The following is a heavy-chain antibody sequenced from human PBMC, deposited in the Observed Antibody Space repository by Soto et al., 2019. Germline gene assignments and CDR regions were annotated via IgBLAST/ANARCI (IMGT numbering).Heavy chain of an antibody. CDR1: GFTFSSYE. Sequence: GGSLRLSCAASGFTFSSYEMNWVRQAPGKGLEWVSYISSSGSTIYYADSVKGRFTISRDNAKNSLYLQMNSLRAEDTAVYYCARGRQQWLVRTYNWLDPWGQGTLVTVSS. CDR2: ISSSGSTI. D-gene: IGHD6-19*01. V-gene: IGHV3-48*03. CDR3: ARGRQQWLVRTYNWLDP. J-gene: IGHJ5*02.